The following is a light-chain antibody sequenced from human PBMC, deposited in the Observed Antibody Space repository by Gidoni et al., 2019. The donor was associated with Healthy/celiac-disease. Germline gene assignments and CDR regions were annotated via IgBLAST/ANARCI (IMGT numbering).Light chain of an antibody. Sequence: ETVFTQSPATLSLSPGERATLSCRASQSVSSYLDWYQQKPGQAPRLLIYDASDRATGIPARFSGSGSGTDFTLTISSLEPEDFAVYYCQQRSNWPPYTFGQGTKLEIK. CDR2: DAS. V-gene: IGKV3-11*01. CDR3: QQRSNWPPYT. J-gene: IGKJ2*01. CDR1: QSVSSY.